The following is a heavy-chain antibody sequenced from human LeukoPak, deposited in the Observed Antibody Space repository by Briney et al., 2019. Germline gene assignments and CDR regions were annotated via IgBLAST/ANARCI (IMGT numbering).Heavy chain of an antibody. D-gene: IGHD2/OR15-2a*01. CDR2: IRSTSSTI. Sequence: PGGSLRLSCAASGFTFNTYNMTWVRQAPGKGLEWVSYIRSTSSTIYYADSVKGRFTISRDNAKNSLYLQMNSLRDEDTAVYYCARDSFNLYFFDYWGQGTLVTVSS. CDR1: GFTFNTYN. J-gene: IGHJ4*02. CDR3: ARDSFNLYFFDY. V-gene: IGHV3-48*02.